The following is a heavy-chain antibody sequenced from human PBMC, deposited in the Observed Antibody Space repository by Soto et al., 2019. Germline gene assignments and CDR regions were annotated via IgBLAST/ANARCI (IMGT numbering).Heavy chain of an antibody. CDR3: ARADSVLVAKGFDL. CDR1: GAPITWGDYS. CDR2: IFHGGST. V-gene: IGHV4-30-2*01. J-gene: IGHJ4*02. D-gene: IGHD2-8*02. Sequence: PSETLSLTCAISGAPITWGDYSWNWLRQPPGKGLEGIGYIFHGGSTYYNPSLRSRVTISVDRSRTQFSLKMSSVTAADTAVYYCARADSVLVAKGFDLWGQGTLVTVSS.